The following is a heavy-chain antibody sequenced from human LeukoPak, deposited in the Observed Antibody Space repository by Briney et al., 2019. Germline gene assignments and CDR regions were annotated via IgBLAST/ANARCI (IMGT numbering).Heavy chain of an antibody. CDR3: ARGVAVATTPMDY. CDR1: GGSISSYY. Sequence: SETLSLTCTVSGGSISSYYWSWIRQPPGKGLEWIGYIYYSGSTNYNPSLKSRVTISVDTSKNQFSLKLSSVTAADTAVYYCARGVAVATTPMDYWGQGPLVTVSS. J-gene: IGHJ4*02. D-gene: IGHD6-19*01. CDR2: IYYSGST. V-gene: IGHV4-59*01.